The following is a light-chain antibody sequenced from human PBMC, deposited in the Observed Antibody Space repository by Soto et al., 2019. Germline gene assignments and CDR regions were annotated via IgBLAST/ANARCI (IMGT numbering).Light chain of an antibody. Sequence: EIVMTQSPSTLSVSPGERATLSCRASQSVYSNLAWYQQKPGQAPRLLIYDASTRATGIPARFSGSGSGTEFTLTISSRQSEDFAVYYCQQYNNCPRTFGQGTKVEIK. V-gene: IGKV3-15*01. CDR1: QSVYSN. J-gene: IGKJ1*01. CDR3: QQYNNCPRT. CDR2: DAS.